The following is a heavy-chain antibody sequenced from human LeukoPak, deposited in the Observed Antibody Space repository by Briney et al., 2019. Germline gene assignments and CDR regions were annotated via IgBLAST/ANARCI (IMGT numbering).Heavy chain of an antibody. CDR1: GFSFSGHW. V-gene: IGHV3-74*01. J-gene: IGHJ4*02. CDR2: ISPTGSTT. Sequence: GGSLRLSCTASGFSFSGHWMHWARQLPGKGLVWVSRISPTGSTTSYADSVKGRFTVSRDNAKNTLYLQGNNLRAEDTAVYYCARGPNSNWSGLDFRGQGTLLTVSS. D-gene: IGHD6-6*01. CDR3: ARGPNSNWSGLDF.